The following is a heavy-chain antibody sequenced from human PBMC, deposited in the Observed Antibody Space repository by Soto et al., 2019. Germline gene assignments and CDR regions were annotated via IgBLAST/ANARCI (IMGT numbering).Heavy chain of an antibody. Sequence: QVQLVQSGDEVKKPGASVKVSCKASGYIFVNYGIAWVRQAPGQGLEWMGWISPYTGNTHSATKVQGRLTMTTDTSTSTDYMDLGSLTSDDTAVYYCVMVDNYVTPTPKDVWGQGTTVTVSS. D-gene: IGHD3-16*01. CDR3: VMVDNYVTPTPKDV. V-gene: IGHV1-18*01. CDR2: ISPYTGNT. J-gene: IGHJ6*02. CDR1: GYIFVNYG.